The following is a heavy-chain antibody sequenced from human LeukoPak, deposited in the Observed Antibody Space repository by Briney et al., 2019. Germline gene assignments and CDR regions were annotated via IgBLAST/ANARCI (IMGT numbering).Heavy chain of an antibody. Sequence: GGSLRLSCAASGFTFSSYAMHWVRQAPGKGLEYVSAISSNGGSTYYANSVKGRFTISRDNSKNTLYLQMGSLRAEDMAVYYCARDGEGGLLYYFDYWGQGTLVTVSS. CDR3: ARDGEGGLLYYFDY. CDR1: GFTFSSYA. J-gene: IGHJ4*02. CDR2: ISSNGGST. V-gene: IGHV3-64*01.